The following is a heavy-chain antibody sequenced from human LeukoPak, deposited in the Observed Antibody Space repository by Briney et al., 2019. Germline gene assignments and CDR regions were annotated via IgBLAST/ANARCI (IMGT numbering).Heavy chain of an antibody. CDR2: ISGSGGST. J-gene: IGHJ4*02. Sequence: GGSLRLSCAASGFTFSNYAMSWVRQAPGKGLEWVSAISGSGGSTYYADSVKGRFTISRDNSKSTLYLQMNSLRADDTAVYYCAKGPSSGSGYYWGQGTLVTVSS. CDR3: AKGPSSGSGYY. V-gene: IGHV3-23*01. D-gene: IGHD3-22*01. CDR1: GFTFSNYA.